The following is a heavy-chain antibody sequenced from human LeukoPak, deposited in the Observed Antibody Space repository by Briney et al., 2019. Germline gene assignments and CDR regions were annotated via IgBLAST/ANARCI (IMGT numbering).Heavy chain of an antibody. V-gene: IGHV3-66*01. CDR3: ARDIYYYDSSGYYQGGYFDY. CDR2: IYSGGST. J-gene: IGHJ4*02. D-gene: IGHD3-22*01. CDR1: GFAFSSYN. Sequence: GGSLRLSCVASGFAFSSYNMNWVRQAPGKGLEWVSVIYSGGSTYYADSVKGRFTISRDNSKNTLYLQMNSLRAEDTDVYYCARDIYYYDSSGYYQGGYFDYWGQGTLVTVSS.